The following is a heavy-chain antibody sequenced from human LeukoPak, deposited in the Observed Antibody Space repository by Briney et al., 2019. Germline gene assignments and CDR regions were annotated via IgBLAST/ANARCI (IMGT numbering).Heavy chain of an antibody. V-gene: IGHV4-59*08. D-gene: IGHD2-15*01. CDR2: IYYSGST. Sequence: SETLSLTCTVSGGSISSYYWSWIRQPPGKGLEWIGYIYYSGSTNYNPSLKSRVTISVETTKNQFSLKLSSVTAADTAVYYCARSSGGSLSPGRLDFWGQGTLVTVSS. CDR1: GGSISSYY. J-gene: IGHJ4*02. CDR3: ARSSGGSLSPGRLDF.